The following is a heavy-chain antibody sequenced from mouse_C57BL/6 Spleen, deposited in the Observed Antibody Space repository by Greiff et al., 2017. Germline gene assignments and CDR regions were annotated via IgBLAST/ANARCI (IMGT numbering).Heavy chain of an antibody. Sequence: VQLQQSGPGLVAPSQCLSITCTASGFSLTSYAISWVRQPPGKGLEWLGVIWTGGGTNYNSALNSRLSTSKDNSNSQVFLKMISLQTDDTAGYYGARYAARDSSVLFAYWGQGTLVTVSA. V-gene: IGHV2-9-1*01. CDR3: ARYAARDSSVLFAY. CDR1: GFSLTSYA. J-gene: IGHJ3*01. D-gene: IGHD3-2*02. CDR2: IWTGGGT.